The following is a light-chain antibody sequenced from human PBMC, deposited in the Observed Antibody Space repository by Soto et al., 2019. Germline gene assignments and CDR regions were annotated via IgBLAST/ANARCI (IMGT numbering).Light chain of an antibody. Sequence: DIQMTQSPPSLSASVGDRVRISCRASQSIATHLNWYQQKPGKAPDLLIYSASSLQSGVPSRFSGSGSGTDFTLTIISLQLEDFATYYCQESHSPPFTFGPGTTVDI. V-gene: IGKV1-39*01. CDR1: QSIATH. CDR2: SAS. CDR3: QESHSPPFT. J-gene: IGKJ3*01.